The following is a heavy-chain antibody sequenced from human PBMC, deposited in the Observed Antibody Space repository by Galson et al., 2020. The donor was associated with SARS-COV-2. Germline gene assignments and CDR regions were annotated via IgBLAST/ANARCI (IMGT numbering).Heavy chain of an antibody. CDR2: IVGNAKT. Sequence: GGSLRLSCPVSGFSVNSYSMSWVRQAPGRGLEWVSSIVGNAKTYYADSVKSRFTTARDHTKNTLFLQMKSLGVEDTALYYCAKGSRREGYNLWGQGTLVTVSS. CDR3: AKGSRREGYNL. J-gene: IGHJ4*02. CDR1: GFSVNSYS. D-gene: IGHD5-12*01. V-gene: IGHV3-23*01.